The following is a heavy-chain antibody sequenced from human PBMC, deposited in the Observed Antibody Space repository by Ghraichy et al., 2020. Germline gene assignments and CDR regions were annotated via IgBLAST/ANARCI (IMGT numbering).Heavy chain of an antibody. Sequence: ASVKVSCKASGYTFTSSDIDWVRQATGQGLEWMGWMNPINGNTGYAQKFQDRLTMTRDTSTNTAYMELSSLTSDDTAVYYCARGVSTVTTFWFDPWGQGTLVTVSS. CDR3: ARGVSTVTTFWFDP. D-gene: IGHD4-17*01. V-gene: IGHV1-8*02. CDR2: MNPINGNT. J-gene: IGHJ5*02. CDR1: GYTFTSSD.